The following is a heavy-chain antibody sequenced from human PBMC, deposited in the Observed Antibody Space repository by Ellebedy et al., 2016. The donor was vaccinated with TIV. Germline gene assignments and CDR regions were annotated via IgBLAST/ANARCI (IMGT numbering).Heavy chain of an antibody. Sequence: ASVKVSXXASGYTFTSYGISWVRQAPGQGLEWMGWISAYNGNTNYAQKLQGRVTMTTDTSTSTAYMELRSLRSEDTAVYYCARDGSYDSSGLNYFDYWGQGTLVTVSS. D-gene: IGHD3-22*01. V-gene: IGHV1-18*01. CDR2: ISAYNGNT. CDR3: ARDGSYDSSGLNYFDY. CDR1: GYTFTSYG. J-gene: IGHJ4*02.